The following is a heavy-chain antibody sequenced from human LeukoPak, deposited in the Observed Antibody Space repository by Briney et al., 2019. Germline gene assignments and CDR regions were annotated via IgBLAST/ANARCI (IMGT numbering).Heavy chain of an antibody. CDR3: ARDQYSGSLDY. V-gene: IGHV4-4*07. CDR2: FYCTGST. D-gene: IGHD1-26*01. Sequence: SDTLSLTCTVSGGSISSYYWTWIRQPAGKGLEWLGRFYCTGSTNYNPSLKTRVTMSVDTSKNHFSLKLSSVTAADTAVYYCARDQYSGSLDYWGQGTLVTVSS. J-gene: IGHJ4*02. CDR1: GGSISSYY.